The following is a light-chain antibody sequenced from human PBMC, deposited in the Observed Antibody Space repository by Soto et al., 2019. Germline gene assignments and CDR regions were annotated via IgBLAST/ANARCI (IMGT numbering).Light chain of an antibody. CDR2: EVS. CDR1: SSDVGGYNH. Sequence: QSALAQPPSASGSLGQSVTISCTGTSSDVGGYNHVSWYQQHPGKAPKLMIYEVSKRPSGVPDRFSGSKSGNTASLTVSGLQAGDEADYYCAVWDDGLNGYVFGTGTKSPS. J-gene: IGLJ1*01. CDR3: AVWDDGLNGYV. V-gene: IGLV2-8*01.